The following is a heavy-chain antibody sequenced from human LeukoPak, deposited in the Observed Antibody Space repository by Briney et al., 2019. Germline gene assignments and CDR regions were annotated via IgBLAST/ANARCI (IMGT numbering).Heavy chain of an antibody. J-gene: IGHJ4*02. V-gene: IGHV3-30*18. CDR2: ISSDGSNE. D-gene: IGHD3-10*01. CDR1: GFTFSSYG. Sequence: PGGSLRLSCAASGFTFSSYGMHWVRLAPGKGLEWVAVISSDGSNEYYAESVKGRSTISRDNSKNTLYLQMNSLRVEDTAVYYCAQENYYGSGSYPDNWGQGTLVTVSS. CDR3: AQENYYGSGSYPDN.